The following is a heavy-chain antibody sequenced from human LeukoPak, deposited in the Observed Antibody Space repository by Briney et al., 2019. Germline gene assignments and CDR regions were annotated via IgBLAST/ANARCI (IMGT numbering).Heavy chain of an antibody. J-gene: IGHJ4*02. CDR2: IYYSGST. CDR1: GGSISSSSYY. V-gene: IGHV4-39*01. CDR3: ARRRGSGSTQVFDY. Sequence: SETLSLTCTVSGGSISSSSYYWGWIRQPPGKGLEWIGSIYYSGSTYYNPSLKSRVTISVDTSKNQFSLKLSSVTAADTAVYYCARRRGSGSTQVFDYWGQGTLVTVSS. D-gene: IGHD6-19*01.